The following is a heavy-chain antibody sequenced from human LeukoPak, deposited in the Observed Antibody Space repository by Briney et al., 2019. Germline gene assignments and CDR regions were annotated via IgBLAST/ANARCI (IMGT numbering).Heavy chain of an antibody. D-gene: IGHD6-6*01. CDR1: GGSISSYY. J-gene: IGHJ5*02. Sequence: SETLSLTCTVSGGSISSYYWSWIRQPPGKGLEWIGEINHSGSTNYNPSLKSRVTISVDMTKNQFSLKLSSVTAADTAVYYCARARPYLIAARPRKDWFDPWGQGTLVTVSS. V-gene: IGHV4-34*01. CDR3: ARARPYLIAARPRKDWFDP. CDR2: INHSGST.